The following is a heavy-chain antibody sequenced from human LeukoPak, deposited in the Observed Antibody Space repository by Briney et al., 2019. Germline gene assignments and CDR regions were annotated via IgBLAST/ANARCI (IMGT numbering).Heavy chain of an antibody. CDR2: ISYDGNNI. D-gene: IGHD6-19*01. CDR1: GFTFSSYA. Sequence: GGSLRLSCAASGFTFSSYAMHWVRQAPGKGLEWVAVISYDGNNIYYADSVKGRFTISRDNSKNTLYLQMNTLRAEDTAVYYCARPKYTSGWFRSYFNYWGQGTLVTVSS. J-gene: IGHJ4*02. V-gene: IGHV3-30*04. CDR3: ARPKYTSGWFRSYFNY.